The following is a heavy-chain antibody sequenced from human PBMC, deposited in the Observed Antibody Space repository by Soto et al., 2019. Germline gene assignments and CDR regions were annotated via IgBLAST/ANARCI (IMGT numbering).Heavy chain of an antibody. J-gene: IGHJ4*02. D-gene: IGHD4-17*01. CDR3: ARASKQEDYGDFDY. V-gene: IGHV4-34*01. CDR1: GGSFSGYY. Sequence: SETLSLTCAVYGGSFSGYYWTWIRQPPGTGLEWIGEINHSRSTNYNPSLKSRVNISVDTSKNQFSLKLTSVTAADSAVYYCARASKQEDYGDFDYWGQGTLVTVSS. CDR2: INHSRST.